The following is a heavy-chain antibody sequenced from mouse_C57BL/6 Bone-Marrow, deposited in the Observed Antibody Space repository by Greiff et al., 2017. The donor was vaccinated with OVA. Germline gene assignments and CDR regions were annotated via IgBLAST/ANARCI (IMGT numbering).Heavy chain of an antibody. CDR3: ARHNLRLYAMDY. D-gene: IGHD2-12*01. Sequence: DVHLVESGGGLVQPGGSLKLSCAASGFTFSDYYLYWVRQTPEKRLEWVAYISNGGGSTYYPDTVKGRFTISRDNAKNTLYLQMSRLKSEDTAMYYCARHNLRLYAMDYWGQGTSVTVSS. CDR1: GFTFSDYY. V-gene: IGHV5-12*01. CDR2: ISNGGGST. J-gene: IGHJ4*01.